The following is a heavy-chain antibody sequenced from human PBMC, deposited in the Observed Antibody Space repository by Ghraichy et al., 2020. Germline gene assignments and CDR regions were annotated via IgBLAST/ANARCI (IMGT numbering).Heavy chain of an antibody. CDR3: ARGANWRPTFDF. J-gene: IGHJ4*02. CDR1: GGSINYYY. V-gene: IGHV4-4*08. CDR2: VYSDGST. D-gene: IGHD3-16*01. Sequence: SETLSLTCSVSGGSINYYYWRWVRQSPDRGLEWIGYVYSDGSTDYNPSLKSRASISVDTSMNQFSLQLTSMTDTDTAIYYCARGANWRPTFDFWGLGTLVTVSS.